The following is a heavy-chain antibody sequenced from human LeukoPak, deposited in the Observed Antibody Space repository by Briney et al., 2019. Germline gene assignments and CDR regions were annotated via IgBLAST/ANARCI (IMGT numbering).Heavy chain of an antibody. Sequence: PGGSLRLSCAASGFTFSDYYMIWIRQAPGKGLEWVSYISSGSTVIYYADSVKGRFTVSRDNAKNSLYLQMNSLRAEDTALYYCAKAIKGYSSSWITNWGQGTLVTVSS. CDR1: GFTFSDYY. J-gene: IGHJ1*01. CDR3: AKAIKGYSSSWITN. D-gene: IGHD6-13*01. CDR2: ISSGSTVI. V-gene: IGHV3-11*01.